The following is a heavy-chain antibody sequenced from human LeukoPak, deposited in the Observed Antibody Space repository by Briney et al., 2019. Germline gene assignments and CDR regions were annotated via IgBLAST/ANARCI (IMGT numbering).Heavy chain of an antibody. V-gene: IGHV3-49*04. CDR2: SRSQAYGETT. CDR3: ARGPIYLWLYYGMDV. CDR1: GFSSGDHA. Sequence: PGRSLRLSCTASGFSSGDHAMTWVRQAPGMGLDWVGFSRSQAYGETTEYAASVKDRFTIPRDNSKNIVYLQMNSLKTEDTAVYYCARGPIYLWLYYGMDVWGQGTTVIVSS. J-gene: IGHJ6*02. D-gene: IGHD2-21*01.